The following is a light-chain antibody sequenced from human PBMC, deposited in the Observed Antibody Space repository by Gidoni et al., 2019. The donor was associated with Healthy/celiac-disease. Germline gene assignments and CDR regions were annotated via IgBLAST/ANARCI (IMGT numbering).Light chain of an antibody. J-gene: IGLJ2*01. V-gene: IGLV3-1*01. CDR2: QDS. Sequence: SYELTQPPSVSVSPGQTASITCSGDKLGDKYACWYQQKPGQSPVLVIYQDSKRPSGIPERFSGSNSGNTATLTISGTQAMDEADYYCQAWDSSFHVVFGGGTKLTV. CDR1: KLGDKY. CDR3: QAWDSSFHVV.